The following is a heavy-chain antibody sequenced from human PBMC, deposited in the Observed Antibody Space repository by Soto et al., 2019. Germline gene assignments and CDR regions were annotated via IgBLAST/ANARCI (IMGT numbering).Heavy chain of an antibody. V-gene: IGHV1-69*13. CDR3: ARDQANYDILTGSFDY. Sequence: SVKVSCKASGGTFSSYAISWVRQAPGQGLEWMGGIIPIFGTANYAQKFQGRVTITADESTSTAYMELSSLRSEDTAVYYCARDQANYDILTGSFDYWGQGTLVTVS. J-gene: IGHJ4*02. CDR1: GGTFSSYA. D-gene: IGHD3-9*01. CDR2: IIPIFGTA.